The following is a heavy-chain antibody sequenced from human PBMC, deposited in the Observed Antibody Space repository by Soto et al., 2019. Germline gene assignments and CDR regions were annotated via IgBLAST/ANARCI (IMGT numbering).Heavy chain of an antibody. Sequence: PSETLSLTCTVSGGFISRYFWSWIRQSPGKGLEWIGYIFYTGSTTYNPSLKSRVTISIDTSKNQFSLKVTSLTAADTAVYYCARARKAAYITGGFDSWGQGTLVTVSS. CDR3: ARARKAAYITGGFDS. CDR2: IFYTGST. D-gene: IGHD3-3*01. J-gene: IGHJ4*02. V-gene: IGHV4-59*01. CDR1: GGFISRYF.